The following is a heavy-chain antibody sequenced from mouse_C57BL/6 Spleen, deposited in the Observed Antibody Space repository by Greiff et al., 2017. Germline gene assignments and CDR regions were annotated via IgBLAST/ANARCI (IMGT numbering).Heavy chain of an antibody. Sequence: VQLQQPGAELVMPGASVKLSCKASGYTFTSYWMHWVKQRPGQGLEWIGEIDPSDSYTNYNQKFKGKSTLTVDKSSSTAYMQLSSLTYEDSAVYYCARSRGSSSWFAYWGQGTLVTVSA. J-gene: IGHJ3*01. CDR3: ARSRGSSSWFAY. V-gene: IGHV1-69*01. CDR1: GYTFTSYW. CDR2: IDPSDSYT. D-gene: IGHD1-1*01.